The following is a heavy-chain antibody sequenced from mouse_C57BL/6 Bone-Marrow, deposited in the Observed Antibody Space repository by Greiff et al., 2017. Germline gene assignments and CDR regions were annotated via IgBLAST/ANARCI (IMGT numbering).Heavy chain of an antibody. CDR1: GYTFTSYW. Sequence: QVQLQQPGAELVRPGTSVKLSCKASGYTFTSYWMHWVKQRPGQGLEWIGVIDPSDSYTNYNQKFKGKSTLTVDKSSSTAYMQLSSLTSEDSAVYYCARSPTVVGAMDYWGQGTSVTVSS. D-gene: IGHD1-1*01. CDR2: IDPSDSYT. V-gene: IGHV1-59*01. CDR3: ARSPTVVGAMDY. J-gene: IGHJ4*01.